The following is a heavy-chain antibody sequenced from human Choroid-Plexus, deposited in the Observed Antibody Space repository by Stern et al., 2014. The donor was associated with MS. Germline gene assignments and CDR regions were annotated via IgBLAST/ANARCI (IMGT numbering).Heavy chain of an antibody. CDR2: VSYDGSNK. J-gene: IGHJ5*02. CDR3: AKDRQYLTYFFDH. Sequence: VQLVESGVGVVQPGRPLRLSCVASGFTFGSCAMHWVRQAPGKGLEWVAGVSYDGSNKYYADSVKGRFTISRDNSQKTLYMQMSSLRPEDTAVYYCAKDRQYLTYFFDHWGQGSLVTVSS. V-gene: IGHV3-30*18. CDR1: GFTFGSCA. D-gene: IGHD2/OR15-2a*01.